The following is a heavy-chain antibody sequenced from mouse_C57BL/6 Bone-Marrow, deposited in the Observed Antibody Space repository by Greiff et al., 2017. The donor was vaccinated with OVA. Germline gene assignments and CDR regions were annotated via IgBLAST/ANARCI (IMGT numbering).Heavy chain of an antibody. J-gene: IGHJ4*01. CDR3: ARSFYYAMDY. CDR1: GYAFSSSW. Sequence: QVQLKESGPELVKPGASVKISCKASGYAFSSSWMNWVKQRPGKGLEWIGRMYPGDGDTNYNGKFKGKATMTADKSSSTAYMQLSSLTSEDSAVYFCARSFYYAMDYWGQGTSVTVSS. V-gene: IGHV1-82*01. CDR2: MYPGDGDT.